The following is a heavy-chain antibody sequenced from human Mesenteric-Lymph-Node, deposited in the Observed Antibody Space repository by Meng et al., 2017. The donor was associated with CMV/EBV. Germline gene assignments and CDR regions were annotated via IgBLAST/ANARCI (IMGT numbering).Heavy chain of an antibody. CDR1: GGSSGLYY. Sequence: SETLSLTCTVPGGSSGLYYWNWIRQLPGKGLEWIGYVYYNGRTNYNPSLKSRVTISLDKSKNQLSLKLTSVTAADTAVYYCARLDRFCGGASCMIFRSWGQGTLVTVSS. D-gene: IGHD2-21*01. V-gene: IGHV4-59*01. CDR3: ARLDRFCGGASCMIFRS. CDR2: VYYNGRT. J-gene: IGHJ5*02.